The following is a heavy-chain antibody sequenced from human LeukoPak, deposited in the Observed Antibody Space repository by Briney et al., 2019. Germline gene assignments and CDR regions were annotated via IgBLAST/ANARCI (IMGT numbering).Heavy chain of an antibody. CDR2: ISGSGIST. D-gene: IGHD1-14*01. V-gene: IGHV3-23*01. J-gene: IGHJ4*02. Sequence: PGGSLRLSCAGSGLIFSNYAMSWVRQAPGKGLEWVSAISGSGISTSYTDPVKGRFTISRDNSKNTLYLQMHYLRAEDTAVYYCAKGIEVDHTLPFDYWGQGTLVTVSS. CDR1: GLIFSNYA. CDR3: AKGIEVDHTLPFDY.